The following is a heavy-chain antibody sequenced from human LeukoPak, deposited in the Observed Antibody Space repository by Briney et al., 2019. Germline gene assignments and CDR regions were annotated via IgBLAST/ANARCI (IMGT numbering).Heavy chain of an antibody. CDR3: ARDQGTSTTAPKRKGRFDP. Sequence: PGGSLRLSCAASGVIVSSNYMSWVRQAPGKGLEWVSVIYSGGSTYFADSVKGRFTISRDNSKNTLYLQMNSLRDEDTAVYYCARDQGTSTTAPKRKGRFDPWGQGTLVTVSS. CDR1: GVIVSSNY. D-gene: IGHD1-1*01. CDR2: IYSGGST. J-gene: IGHJ5*02. V-gene: IGHV3-53*01.